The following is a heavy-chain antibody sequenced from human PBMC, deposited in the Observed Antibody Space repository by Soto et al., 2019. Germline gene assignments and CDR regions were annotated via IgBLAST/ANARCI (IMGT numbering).Heavy chain of an antibody. D-gene: IGHD5-12*01. CDR1: GFTFGSYW. V-gene: IGHV3-74*01. CDR3: VRAPPGYPLGYRYSGMEV. CDR2: ISLDGSRT. J-gene: IGHJ6*02. Sequence: EVQLVESGGGLVQPGGSLRLSCAAPGFTFGSYWMHWVRQAPGKGLVWVSHISLDGSRTTYADSVKVRFTISRDNAKNTHYLLMTSLRSEYPYVYYCVRAPPGYPLGYRYSGMEVWGQRATITVS.